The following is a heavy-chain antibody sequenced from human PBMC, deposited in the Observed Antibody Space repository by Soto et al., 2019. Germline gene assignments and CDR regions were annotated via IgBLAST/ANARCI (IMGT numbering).Heavy chain of an antibody. CDR3: ARDHADYYYYGMDV. CDR2: ISYDGSNK. Sequence: GGSLRLSCAASGFTFSSYAMHWVRQAPGKGLEWVAVISYDGSNKYYADSVKGRFTISRDNSKNTLYLQMNSLRAEDTAVYYCARDHADYYYYGMDVWGQGTTVTVSS. V-gene: IGHV3-30-3*01. J-gene: IGHJ6*02. CDR1: GFTFSSYA.